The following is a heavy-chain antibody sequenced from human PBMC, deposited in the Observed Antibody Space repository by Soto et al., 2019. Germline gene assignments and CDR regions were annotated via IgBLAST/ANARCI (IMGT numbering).Heavy chain of an antibody. V-gene: IGHV5-10-1*01. D-gene: IGHD2-15*01. CDR2: INPSDSYT. CDR1: GYNFDNYW. J-gene: IGHJ4*02. Sequence: GESLKISCKTSGYNFDNYWISWVRQMPGKGLEWMGRINPSDSYTNYSPSFQGHVTISADKSISTAYLQWSSLKASDTAMYYCARQLGDCSGGSCYFIDYWGQGTLVTASS. CDR3: ARQLGDCSGGSCYFIDY.